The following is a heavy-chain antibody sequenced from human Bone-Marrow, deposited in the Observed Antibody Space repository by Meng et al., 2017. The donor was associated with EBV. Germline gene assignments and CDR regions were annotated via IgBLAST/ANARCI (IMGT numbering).Heavy chain of an antibody. Sequence: EVQLVESGGALVQPGGSLILSCAASEFTLRRYWMHWVRQGPGKEPLWVSRINEDGTITNYADSVKGRFTISRDNAKNTLYLQMNNLRAEDTAVYYCSRDLAGSDDYWGRGTLGTVSS. CDR1: EFTLRRYW. CDR2: INEDGTIT. J-gene: IGHJ4*02. V-gene: IGHV3-74*01. CDR3: SRDLAGSDDY. D-gene: IGHD1-14*01.